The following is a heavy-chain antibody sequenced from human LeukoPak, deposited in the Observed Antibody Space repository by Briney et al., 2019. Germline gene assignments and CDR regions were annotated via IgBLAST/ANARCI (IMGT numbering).Heavy chain of an antibody. CDR3: ARDRSAGTREPSDY. D-gene: IGHD6-13*01. Sequence: GGSLRLSCVASGFPFSSYWMTWVRQAPGKGLEWVANIKQDGSKKSYVDSVKGRFTISRDNAKNSLYLQMNSLRDEDTAVYYCARDRSAGTREPSDYWGQGTLVTVSS. J-gene: IGHJ4*02. CDR2: IKQDGSKK. CDR1: GFPFSSYW. V-gene: IGHV3-7*01.